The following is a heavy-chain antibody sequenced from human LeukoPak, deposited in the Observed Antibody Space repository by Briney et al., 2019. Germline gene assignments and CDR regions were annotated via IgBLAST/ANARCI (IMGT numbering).Heavy chain of an antibody. D-gene: IGHD2-15*01. CDR1: GFTFSSYS. V-gene: IGHV3-21*01. CDR2: ISSSSSYI. CDR3: AREDVVVXAXXXXXXXMDV. J-gene: IGHJ6*02. Sequence: GGSLRLSCAASGFTFSSYSMNWVRQAPGKGLEWVSSISSSSSYIYYADSVKGRFTISRDNAKNSLYLQMNSLRAEDTAVYYCAREDVVVXAXXXXXXXMDVXGXGXTVXXS.